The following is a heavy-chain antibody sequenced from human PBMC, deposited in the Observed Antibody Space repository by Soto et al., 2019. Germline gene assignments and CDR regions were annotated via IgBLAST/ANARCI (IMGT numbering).Heavy chain of an antibody. Sequence: ASVKVSCKASGYTFTSYYMHLVRQAPGQGLEWMGIINPSGGSTSYAQKFQGRVTMTMDTSTSTVYMKLSSRRSEDTAVCYCARAVFHTVYCSAGSCYYFNYLGKGTLVALCS. V-gene: IGHV1-46*01. CDR1: GYTFTSYY. CDR2: INPSGGST. D-gene: IGHD2-15*01. J-gene: IGHJ4*02. CDR3: ARAVFHTVYCSAGSCYYFNY.